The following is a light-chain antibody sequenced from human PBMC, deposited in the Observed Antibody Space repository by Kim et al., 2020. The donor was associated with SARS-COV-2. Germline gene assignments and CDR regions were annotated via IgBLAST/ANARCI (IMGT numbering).Light chain of an antibody. J-gene: IGKJ1*01. CDR2: DAS. V-gene: IGKV1-5*01. Sequence: ASVVDRVTITCRASESISGWVAWYQQKPGKAPNVLIFDASTLYNGVPSRFSGSGSGTGFTLTISSLQPDDVATYYCQQYGSYFRTFVQGTKVDIK. CDR1: ESISGW. CDR3: QQYGSYFRT.